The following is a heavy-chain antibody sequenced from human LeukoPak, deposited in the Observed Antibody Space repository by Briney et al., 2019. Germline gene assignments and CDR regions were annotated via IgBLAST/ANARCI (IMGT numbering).Heavy chain of an antibody. CDR3: ARDPRYCSSTSCYTENYYYYYYMDV. CDR1: GFTFSSYS. Sequence: GGSLRLSCAASGFTFSSYSMNWVRQAPGKGLEWVSSISSSSSYIYYADSVKGRFTISRDNAKNSLYLQMNSLRAEDTAVYYCARDPRYCSSTSCYTENYYYYYYMDVWGKGTTVTVSS. CDR2: ISSSSSYI. J-gene: IGHJ6*03. D-gene: IGHD2-2*02. V-gene: IGHV3-21*01.